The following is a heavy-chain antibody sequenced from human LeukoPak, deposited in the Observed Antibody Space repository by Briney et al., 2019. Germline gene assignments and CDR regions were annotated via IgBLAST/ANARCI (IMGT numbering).Heavy chain of an antibody. CDR2: ISAYNGNT. J-gene: IGHJ2*01. D-gene: IGHD6-19*01. V-gene: IGHV1-18*01. Sequence: ASVKVSCKASGYTFTSYGISWVRQAPGQGLEWMGWISAYNGNTNYAQKLQGRVTMTTDTSTSTAYMELRSLRSDDTAVYYCARDLFGEQWLRYFDLWGRGTLVTVSS. CDR3: ARDLFGEQWLRYFDL. CDR1: GYTFTSYG.